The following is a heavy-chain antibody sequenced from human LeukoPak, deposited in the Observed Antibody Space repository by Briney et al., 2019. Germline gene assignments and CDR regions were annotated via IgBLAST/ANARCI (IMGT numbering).Heavy chain of an antibody. CDR1: GFTFSSYA. CDR3: ARGSPDYYGSGSYYYYYYGMDV. CDR2: ISYDGSNK. J-gene: IGHJ6*04. D-gene: IGHD3-10*01. V-gene: IGHV3-30*04. Sequence: GGSLRLSCAASGFTFSSYAMHWVRQAPGKGLEWVAVISYDGSNKYYADSVKGRFTISRDNSKNTLYPQMNSLRAEDTAVYYCARGSPDYYGSGSYYYYYYGMDVWGKGTTVTVSS.